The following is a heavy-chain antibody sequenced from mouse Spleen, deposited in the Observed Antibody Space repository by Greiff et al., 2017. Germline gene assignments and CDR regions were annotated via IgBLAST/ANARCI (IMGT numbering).Heavy chain of an antibody. CDR1: GYTFTSYW. D-gene: IGHD1-2*01. J-gene: IGHJ3*01. V-gene: IGHV1-64*01. Sequence: VKLQQPGAELVKPGASVKLSCKASGYTFTSYWMHWVKQRPGQGLEWIGMIHPNSGSTNYNEKFKSKATLTVDKSSSTAYMQLSSLTSEDSAVYYCARRADYYGYWFAYWGQGTLVTVSA. CDR2: IHPNSGST. CDR3: ARRADYYGYWFAY.